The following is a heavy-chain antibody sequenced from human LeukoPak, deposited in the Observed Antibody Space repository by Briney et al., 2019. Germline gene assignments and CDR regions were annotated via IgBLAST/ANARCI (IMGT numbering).Heavy chain of an antibody. CDR3: TVGGSSWYGGDY. V-gene: IGHV3-73*01. J-gene: IGHJ4*02. CDR1: GFTFSDSA. CDR2: IRGKTNNYAT. Sequence: PGGSLRLSCAASGFTFSDSAMHWVRQASGKGLEWVGRIRGKTNNYATAFGASVKGRFTITRDDSKDTVYLHMNSLKTEDTAVYYCTVGGSSWYGGDYWGQGTLVTVPS. D-gene: IGHD6-13*01.